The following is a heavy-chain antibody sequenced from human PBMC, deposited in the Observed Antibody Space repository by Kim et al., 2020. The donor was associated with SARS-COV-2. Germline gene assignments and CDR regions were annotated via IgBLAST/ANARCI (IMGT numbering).Heavy chain of an antibody. D-gene: IGHD5-18*01. CDR3: ARRVSGYKCDERFDY. Sequence: PCFQCQVTISADKSISTAYLQWSSLKASDTAMYYCARRVSGYKCDERFDYWGQGTLVTVSS. V-gene: IGHV5-51*01. J-gene: IGHJ4*02.